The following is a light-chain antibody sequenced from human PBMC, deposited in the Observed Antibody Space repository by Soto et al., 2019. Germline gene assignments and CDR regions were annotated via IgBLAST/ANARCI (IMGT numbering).Light chain of an antibody. CDR2: DAS. Sequence: ILMTQSPATLSVSPGERATLSCRASQSVSNNLDWYQQKPGQAPRLLIYDASTRATGIPARFSGSGSGTEFTLTISGLQSEDFAVYYSQQYRNWPPWTCGQGTKVEIK. CDR3: QQYRNWPPWT. CDR1: QSVSNN. V-gene: IGKV3-15*01. J-gene: IGKJ1*01.